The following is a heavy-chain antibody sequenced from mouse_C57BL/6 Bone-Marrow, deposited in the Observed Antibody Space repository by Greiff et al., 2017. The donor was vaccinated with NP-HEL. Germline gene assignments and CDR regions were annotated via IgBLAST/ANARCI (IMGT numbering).Heavy chain of an antibody. CDR1: GFNIKDDY. D-gene: IGHD2-5*01. Sequence: EVQLVESGAELVRPGASVKLSCTASGFNIKDDYMHWVKQRPEQGLEWIGGIEPENGDTEYASKFQGKATITADTSSNTAYLQLSSLTSEDTAVYYCTTKWSNYVDYFDYWGQGTTLTVSS. CDR2: IEPENGDT. CDR3: TTKWSNYVDYFDY. J-gene: IGHJ2*01. V-gene: IGHV14-4*01.